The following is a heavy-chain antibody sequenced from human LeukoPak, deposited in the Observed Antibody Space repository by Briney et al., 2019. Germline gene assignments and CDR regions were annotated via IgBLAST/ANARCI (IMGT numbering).Heavy chain of an antibody. Sequence: GGSLRLTCAASGFTFSSYWMSWVRQAPGKGLEWVANIKQDGSEKQYVDSVKGRFAISRDNAENPLYLQMNSLKAEDTAVYYCGRFTRSGDSVYWGQGTLVTVSS. CDR1: GFTFSSYW. CDR3: GRFTRSGDSVY. J-gene: IGHJ4*02. CDR2: IKQDGSEK. D-gene: IGHD7-27*01. V-gene: IGHV3-7*04.